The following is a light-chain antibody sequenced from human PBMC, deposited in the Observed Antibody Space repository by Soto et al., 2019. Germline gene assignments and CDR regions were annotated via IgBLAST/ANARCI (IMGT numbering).Light chain of an antibody. V-gene: IGLV1-40*01. CDR2: GNS. J-gene: IGLJ1*01. CDR3: QSYDSSLSAPYV. CDR1: SSNIGARFD. Sequence: QSALTQPPSVSGAPGQRVTISCTGSSSNIGARFDVYWYQHIPGTAPKLLIYGNSNRPSGVPDRFSGSKSGTSASLAITGLQAEDEADYYCQSYDSSLSAPYVFGTGTRSPS.